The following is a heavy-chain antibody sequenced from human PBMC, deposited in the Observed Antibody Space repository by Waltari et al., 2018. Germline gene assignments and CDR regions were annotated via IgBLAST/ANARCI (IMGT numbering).Heavy chain of an antibody. V-gene: IGHV4-39*07. Sequence: QLQLQESGPGLVKPSETLSLTCTVSGDSISSYSYWGWIRQPPGKGLEWIGSISYSGATYSNPSLKSRVFISIDTSENQFSLKLTSVTAADTAVYYCARVAYNNFKDDFWGQGTLVTVSS. CDR3: ARVAYNNFKDDF. J-gene: IGHJ4*02. CDR1: GDSISSYSY. D-gene: IGHD4-4*01. CDR2: ISYSGAT.